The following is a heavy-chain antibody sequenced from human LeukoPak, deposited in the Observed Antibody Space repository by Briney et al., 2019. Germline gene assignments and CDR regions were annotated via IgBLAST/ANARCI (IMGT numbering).Heavy chain of an antibody. CDR3: AKLITPATTGGIDY. V-gene: IGHV3-23*01. CDR2: ISNTGVTT. CDR1: GFTFSSYS. D-gene: IGHD1-26*01. Sequence: GGSLRLSCAASGFTFSSYSMNWVRQAPGKGLEWVSVISNTGVTTYYADSVKGRFTISRDNSKNTLFLQMNSLRAEDTALYYCAKLITPATTGGIDYWGQGTLVIVSS. J-gene: IGHJ4*02.